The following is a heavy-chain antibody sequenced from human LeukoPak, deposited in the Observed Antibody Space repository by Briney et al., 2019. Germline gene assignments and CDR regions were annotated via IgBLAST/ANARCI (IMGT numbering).Heavy chain of an antibody. CDR3: CKSLGQINSGSSENRVFDY. D-gene: IGHD1-26*01. CDR2: IDQDGSVK. CDR1: GFTFSNYW. V-gene: IGHV3-7*03. Sequence: QPGGSLRLSCAASGFTFSNYWMSWVRQAPGKGLEWVANIDQDGSVKYYLDSVKGRFTLSRDNSKGTLYLQMNSLRAEDTALYYCCKSLGQINSGSSENRVFDYWGQGTLVTVSS. J-gene: IGHJ4*02.